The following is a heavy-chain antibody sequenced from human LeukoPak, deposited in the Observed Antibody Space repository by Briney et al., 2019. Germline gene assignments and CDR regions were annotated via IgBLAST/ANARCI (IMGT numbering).Heavy chain of an antibody. J-gene: IGHJ4*02. V-gene: IGHV4-34*01. CDR1: GGSFSGYY. CDR2: INHSGST. Sequence: SETLSLTCAVYGGSFSGYYWSWIRQPPGKGLEWIGEINHSGSTNYNPSLKSRVTISVDTSKNQFSLKLSSVTAADTAVYYCARLGKRGLGMAKIVTGGYYFDYWGQGTLVTVSS. CDR3: ARLGKRGLGMAKIVTGGYYFDY. D-gene: IGHD5-24*01.